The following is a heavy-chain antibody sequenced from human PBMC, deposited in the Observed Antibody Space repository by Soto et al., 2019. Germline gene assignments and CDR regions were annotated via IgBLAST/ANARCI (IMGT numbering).Heavy chain of an antibody. D-gene: IGHD3-22*01. J-gene: IGHJ4*02. CDR3: ARLHDTSFDY. CDR2: ISSSSSYI. Sequence: EVQLVESGGGLVKPGGSLRLSCAASGFTFSSYSMNWVRQAPGKGLEWVSSISSSSSYIYYADSVKGRFTISRDNAKNSLYLQMNSLIAEDTAVYYCARLHDTSFDYWGQGTLVTVSS. V-gene: IGHV3-21*01. CDR1: GFTFSSYS.